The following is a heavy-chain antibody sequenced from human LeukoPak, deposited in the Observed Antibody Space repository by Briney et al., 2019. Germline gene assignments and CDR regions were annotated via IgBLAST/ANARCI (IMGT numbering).Heavy chain of an antibody. V-gene: IGHV3-74*01. J-gene: IGHJ4*02. CDR2: ISSDGSST. D-gene: IGHD6-13*01. CDR1: GFTFSSYW. CDR3: TRVRLAATGYCFDC. Sequence: GGSLRLSCAASGFTFSSYWMHWVRQAPGKGLEWVSRISSDGSSTTYADSVKGRFTISRDNDKNTLYLQMNSLRAEDTAVYYCTRVRLAATGYCFDCWGQGTLVTASS.